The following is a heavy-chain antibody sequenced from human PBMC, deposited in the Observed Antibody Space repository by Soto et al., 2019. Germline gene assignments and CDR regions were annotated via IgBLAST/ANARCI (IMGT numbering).Heavy chain of an antibody. CDR3: ARGTFEPNGSSDY. J-gene: IGHJ4*02. CDR2: ISAYNGRT. D-gene: IGHD6-6*01. V-gene: IGHV1-18*04. CDR1: GYTFTNYG. Sequence: QVQMMQSGAEVKKPGASVKVSCKASGYTFTNYGITWVRQAPGQGLEWMGWISAYNGRTNYAQKVQDRVTMTTDTFTSTAYMELRSLRSDDTAVYYGARGTFEPNGSSDYWGQGTLVTVSS.